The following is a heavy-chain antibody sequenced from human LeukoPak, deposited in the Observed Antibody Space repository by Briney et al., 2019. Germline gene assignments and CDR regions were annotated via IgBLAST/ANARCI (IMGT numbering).Heavy chain of an antibody. CDR1: GFIFSNYS. CDR2: ISSSSSTI. D-gene: IGHD3-10*01. Sequence: PGGSLRLSCAASGFIFSNYSMNWVRQAPGKGLEWLSYISSSSSTIYYADSVKGRFTISRDNAKNSVFLQMNSLRDEDTAVYYCARDYGSHGEYFDYWGQGTPVTVSS. V-gene: IGHV3-48*02. J-gene: IGHJ4*02. CDR3: ARDYGSHGEYFDY.